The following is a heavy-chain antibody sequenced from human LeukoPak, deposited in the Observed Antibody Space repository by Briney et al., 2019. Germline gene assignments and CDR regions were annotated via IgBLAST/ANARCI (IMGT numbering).Heavy chain of an antibody. CDR3: ARESYYGSGSYRYDY. CDR1: GGSISSYY. D-gene: IGHD3-10*01. J-gene: IGHJ4*02. CDR2: IYYNGST. V-gene: IGHV4-59*01. Sequence: SETLSLTCTVSGGSISSYYWSWIRQPPGKGLEWIGYIYYNGSTNYNPSLKSRVTISVDTSKNQFSLKLSSVTAADTAVYYCARESYYGSGSYRYDYWGQGTLVTVSS.